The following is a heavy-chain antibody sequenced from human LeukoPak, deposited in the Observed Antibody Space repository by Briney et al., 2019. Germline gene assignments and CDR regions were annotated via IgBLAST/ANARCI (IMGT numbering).Heavy chain of an antibody. CDR3: ARARPGEGLVDY. V-gene: IGHV4-39*01. CDR1: GGSISSSNYY. J-gene: IGHJ4*02. Sequence: SETLSLTCTVSGGSISSSNYYWGWIRQPPGKGLEWIGTIYYSGSTYYNPSLKSRVTISVDTSKNQFSLKLSSVTAADTAVYYCARARPGEGLVDYWGQGTLVTVSS. CDR2: IYYSGST. D-gene: IGHD6-6*01.